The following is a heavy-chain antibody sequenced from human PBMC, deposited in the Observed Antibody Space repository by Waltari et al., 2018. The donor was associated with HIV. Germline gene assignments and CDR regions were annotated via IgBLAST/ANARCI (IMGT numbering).Heavy chain of an antibody. Sequence: EVQLLESGGGMVQPGGSLRPSCRASGLSSSIYAMNWVRQAPGKGLEWVSGISGSGDNRYYADSVKGRFTISRDNSKNKVFLQMKSLRPEDTAFYYCTKDPVTAVGNINWFDPWGQGTLVTVSS. D-gene: IGHD6-13*01. CDR3: TKDPVTAVGNINWFDP. CDR1: GLSSSIYA. V-gene: IGHV3-23*01. CDR2: ISGSGDNR. J-gene: IGHJ5*02.